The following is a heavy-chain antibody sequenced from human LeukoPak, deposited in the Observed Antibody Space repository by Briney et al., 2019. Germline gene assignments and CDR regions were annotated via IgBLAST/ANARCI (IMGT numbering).Heavy chain of an antibody. D-gene: IGHD1-26*01. CDR1: GGSISSYY. J-gene: IGHJ5*02. CDR3: ARSPSGSSSRWFDA. Sequence: SETLSLTCTVSGGSISSYYWSWIRQPPGKGLEWIAEIYHSETTNYNPSLKSRVTMSLDKSKNLFSLKLSSVTAADTAVYYCARSPSGSSSRWFDAWGQGTLVTVSS. CDR2: IYHSETT. V-gene: IGHV4-59*12.